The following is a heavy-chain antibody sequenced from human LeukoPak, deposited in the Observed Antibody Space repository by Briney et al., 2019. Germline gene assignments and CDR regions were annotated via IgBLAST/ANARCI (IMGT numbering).Heavy chain of an antibody. CDR3: ARGRIVPAALDY. CDR1: GYTFTSYA. V-gene: IGHV1-3*01. D-gene: IGHD2-2*01. J-gene: IGHJ4*02. Sequence: APVKVSCKASGYTFTSYAMHWVRQAPGQRLEWMGWINAGNGNTKYSQKFQGRVTITRDTSASTAYMELSSLRSGDTAVYYCARGRIVPAALDYWGQGTLVTVSS. CDR2: INAGNGNT.